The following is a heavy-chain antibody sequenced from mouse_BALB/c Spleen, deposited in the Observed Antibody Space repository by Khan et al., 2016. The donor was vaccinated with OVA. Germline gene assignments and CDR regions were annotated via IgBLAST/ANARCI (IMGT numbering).Heavy chain of an antibody. Sequence: IQLVQSGPELKKPGETVKISCKASGYTFTNYGINWVKQAPGKGLKWMGWINTNTGEPTYAEEFKGRFAFSLETSASPAYLQLNNHKNEDTATYFCARGNYYGSNSWFAYWGQGTLVTVSA. D-gene: IGHD1-1*01. CDR3: ARGNYYGSNSWFAY. CDR2: INTNTGEP. CDR1: GYTFTNYG. V-gene: IGHV9-3*02. J-gene: IGHJ3*01.